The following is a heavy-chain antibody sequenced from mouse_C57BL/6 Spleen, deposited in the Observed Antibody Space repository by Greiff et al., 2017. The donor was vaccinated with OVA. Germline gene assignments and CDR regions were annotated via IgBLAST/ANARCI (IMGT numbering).Heavy chain of an antibody. Sequence: VQLQESGAELVRPGASVTLSCKASGYTFTDYEMHWVKQTPVHGLEWIGAIDPETGGTAYNQKFKGKAILTADKSSSTAYMELRSLTSEDSAVDYGTRRVTTVVEGFADWGQGTLVTVSA. J-gene: IGHJ3*01. CDR1: GYTFTDYE. V-gene: IGHV1-15*01. CDR2: IDPETGGT. D-gene: IGHD1-1*01. CDR3: TRRVTTVVEGFAD.